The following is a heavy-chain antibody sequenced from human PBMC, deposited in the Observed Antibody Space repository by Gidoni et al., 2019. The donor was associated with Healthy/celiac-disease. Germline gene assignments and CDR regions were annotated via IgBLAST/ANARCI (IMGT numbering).Heavy chain of an antibody. J-gene: IGHJ6*03. CDR1: GYTFIGYY. Sequence: QVQLVQSGAEVKKPGASVKVSCKASGYTFIGYYMHWVRQAPGQGLEWMGWINPNSGGTNYAQKFQGRVTMTRDTSISTAYMELSRLRSDDTAVYYCARGPQGIAAAGTYYYYYMDVWGKGTTVTVSS. CDR3: ARGPQGIAAAGTYYYYYMDV. V-gene: IGHV1-2*02. CDR2: INPNSGGT. D-gene: IGHD6-13*01.